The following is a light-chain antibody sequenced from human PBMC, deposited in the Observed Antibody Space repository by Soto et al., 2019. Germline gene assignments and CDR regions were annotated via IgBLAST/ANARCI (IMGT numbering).Light chain of an antibody. CDR2: GAS. CDR1: QSVRNSY. Sequence: EIVMTQSPATLSVSPDDRVTLSCRASQSVRNSYLAWYQQKPGQAPRFLIYGASSRATGIPDRFSGSGSGTEFTLTISSLQSEDFAVYYCQQYSDWPLTFGGGTKVEIK. J-gene: IGKJ4*01. V-gene: IGKV3D-15*01. CDR3: QQYSDWPLT.